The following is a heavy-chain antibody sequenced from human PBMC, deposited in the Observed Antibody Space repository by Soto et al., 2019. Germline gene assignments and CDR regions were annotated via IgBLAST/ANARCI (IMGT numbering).Heavy chain of an antibody. D-gene: IGHD6-19*01. CDR3: ARDGSAVAGIDYYYYYGMDV. V-gene: IGHV1-69*01. CDR2: IIPIFGTP. J-gene: IGHJ6*02. CDR1: GGTFSSYA. Sequence: QVQLVQSGAEVKKPGSSVKVSCKASGGTFSSYAISWVRQAPGQGLEWMGGIIPIFGTPNYAQKFQGRVTITADESTSTAYMELSSLRSEDTAVYYCARDGSAVAGIDYYYYYGMDVWGQGTTVTVSS.